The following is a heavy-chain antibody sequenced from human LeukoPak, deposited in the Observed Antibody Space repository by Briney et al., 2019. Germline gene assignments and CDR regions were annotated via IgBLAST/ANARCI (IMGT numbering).Heavy chain of an antibody. Sequence: PGGSLRLSCAASGFTFSRYWMHWVPQAPGKGLMWGSRISPDGSTTFYADSVKGRFTISRDNAKNTLYLQMNPLGGEDTAVYYCTTVLSSKRYNLCDYWGQGTIVTVSS. CDR2: ISPDGSTT. V-gene: IGHV3-74*01. CDR3: TTVLSSKRYNLCDY. CDR1: GFTFSRYW. D-gene: IGHD6-13*01. J-gene: IGHJ4*02.